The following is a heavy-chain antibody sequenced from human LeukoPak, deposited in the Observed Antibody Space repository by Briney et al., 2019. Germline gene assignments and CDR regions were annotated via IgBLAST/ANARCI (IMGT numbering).Heavy chain of an antibody. CDR3: GVNSDY. J-gene: IGHJ4*02. Sequence: GGSLRLSCAAPGFTVSSSYMSWVRQAPGKGLEWVSVIYSDGNTYYADSVEGRFTISRDNSNNTMYLQMNSLRVEDTAVYYCGVNSDYWGQGALVTVSS. D-gene: IGHD4-23*01. CDR1: GFTVSSSY. V-gene: IGHV3-53*01. CDR2: IYSDGNT.